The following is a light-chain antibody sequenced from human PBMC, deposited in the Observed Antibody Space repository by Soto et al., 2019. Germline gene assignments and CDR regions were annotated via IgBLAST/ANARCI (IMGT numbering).Light chain of an antibody. CDR2: YAS. Sequence: IVMTQSPVTLSVSPGEIATLSCRASQSVSGNLAWYQQKPGQAPRLLLSYASNRATGVPGRFSGVGSGTDFTLTISSLEPEDFAVYYCQQRSNWPRTFGQGTKVDIK. V-gene: IGKV3-11*01. CDR3: QQRSNWPRT. J-gene: IGKJ1*01. CDR1: QSVSGN.